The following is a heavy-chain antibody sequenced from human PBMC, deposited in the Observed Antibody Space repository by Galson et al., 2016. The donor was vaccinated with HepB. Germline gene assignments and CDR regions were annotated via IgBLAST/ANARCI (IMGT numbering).Heavy chain of an antibody. V-gene: IGHV3-30*18. Sequence: SLRLSCAASGFTFRHYGMHWVRQAPGQGLEWVAIISHDGSLTFYADSVKGRFIISRDNSKNTLYLQMTSLRPNDTAIYYCAKAMAAGRTNWFDPWGQGVLVTVSS. CDR2: ISHDGSLT. CDR1: GFTFRHYG. CDR3: AKAMAAGRTNWFDP. D-gene: IGHD6-13*01. J-gene: IGHJ5*02.